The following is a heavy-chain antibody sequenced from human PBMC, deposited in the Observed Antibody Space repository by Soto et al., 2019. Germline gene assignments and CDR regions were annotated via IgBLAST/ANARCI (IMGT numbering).Heavy chain of an antibody. V-gene: IGHV3-74*01. CDR3: SNWFDP. Sequence: PGGSLRLSCAASGVTFSTYWMHWVRQAPGKGLVWVSRINSDGSSTYYADSVKGRFTISRDNAKNALYLQMNSLRAEDTAVYYCSNWFDPWGQGTLVTVSS. CDR1: GVTFSTYW. J-gene: IGHJ5*02. CDR2: INSDGSST.